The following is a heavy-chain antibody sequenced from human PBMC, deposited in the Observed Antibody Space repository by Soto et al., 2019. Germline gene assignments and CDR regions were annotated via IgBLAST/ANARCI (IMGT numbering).Heavy chain of an antibody. CDR3: ARASFGSGYYYYYMDV. CDR2: IYSGGST. CDR1: GFTVSSNY. Sequence: GGSLRLSCAASGFTVSSNYMSWVRQAPGKGLEWVSVIYSGGSTYYADSVKGRFTISRHNSKNTLYLQMNSLRAEDTAVYYCARASFGSGYYYYYMDVWGKGTTVTVSS. V-gene: IGHV3-53*04. J-gene: IGHJ6*03. D-gene: IGHD3-10*01.